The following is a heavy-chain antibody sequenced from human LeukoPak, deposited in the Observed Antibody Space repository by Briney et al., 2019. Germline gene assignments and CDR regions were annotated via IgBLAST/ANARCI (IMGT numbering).Heavy chain of an antibody. CDR1: GFAFSSYA. CDR2: ISYDGIIE. V-gene: IGHV3-30*04. Sequence: GGSLRLSCAASGFAFSSYAMHWVRQAPGKGLEWVAIISYDGIIEDYSDSVKGRFTISRDNAKNSLYLQMNSLRAEDTAVYYCARTYGDYEFDSWGQGTLVTVSS. J-gene: IGHJ4*02. D-gene: IGHD4-17*01. CDR3: ARTYGDYEFDS.